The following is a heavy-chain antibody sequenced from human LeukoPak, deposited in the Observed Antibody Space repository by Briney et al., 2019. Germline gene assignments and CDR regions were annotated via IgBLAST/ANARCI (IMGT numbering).Heavy chain of an antibody. CDR2: ISSSGTTM. D-gene: IGHD3-16*01. Sequence: GGSLRLSCAASGFTFSSYEMNWVRQAPGKGLDLISYISSSGTTMYYADSVKGRFTISRDNAKSSLYLHMNSLTAEDTDVYYCARAFQSASTYHFDYWGQGTLVTVSS. CDR1: GFTFSSYE. V-gene: IGHV3-48*03. J-gene: IGHJ4*02. CDR3: ARAFQSASTYHFDY.